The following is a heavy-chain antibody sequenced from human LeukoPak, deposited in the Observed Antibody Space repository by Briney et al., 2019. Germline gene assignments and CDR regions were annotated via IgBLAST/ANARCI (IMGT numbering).Heavy chain of an antibody. CDR3: ARGTIGYCSGGSCYIGGVSHYYYYYYMDV. CDR2: IYYSGST. J-gene: IGHJ6*03. CDR1: GGSISSSSYY. V-gene: IGHV4-39*07. D-gene: IGHD2-15*01. Sequence: SETLSLTCTVSGGSISSSSYYWGWIRQPPGKGLEWIGSIYYSGSTYYNPSLKSRVTISVDTSKNQFSLKLSSVTAADTAVYYCARGTIGYCSGGSCYIGGVSHYYYYYYMDVWGKGTTVTISS.